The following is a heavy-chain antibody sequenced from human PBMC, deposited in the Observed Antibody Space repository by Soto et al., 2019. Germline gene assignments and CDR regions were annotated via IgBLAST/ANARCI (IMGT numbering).Heavy chain of an antibody. CDR3: ATGLRGGDYYGMDV. D-gene: IGHD2-21*01. J-gene: IGHJ6*02. CDR1: GYTYTYRY. V-gene: IGHV1-45*02. CDR2: ITPFNGNT. Sequence: ASVKVSCKASGYTYTYRYLHWVRQAPGQALEWMGWITPFNGNTNYAQKFQGRVTMTEDTSTDTAYMELSSLRSEDTAVYYCATGLRGGDYYGMDVWGQGTTVTVS.